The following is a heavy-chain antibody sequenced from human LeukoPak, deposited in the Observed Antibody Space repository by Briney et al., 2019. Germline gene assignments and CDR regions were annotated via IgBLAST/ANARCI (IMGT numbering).Heavy chain of an antibody. CDR3: AREWSSGYYFDY. Sequence: GGSLRLSCAVSGYTFSSYWVSWVRQAPGKGLEWVANIKQDGSEKYYVDSEKGRFTISRDNAKNSLYLQMNSLRAEDTAVYYCAREWSSGYYFDYWGQGTLVTVSS. CDR1: GYTFSSYW. D-gene: IGHD3-22*01. V-gene: IGHV3-7*01. J-gene: IGHJ4*02. CDR2: IKQDGSEK.